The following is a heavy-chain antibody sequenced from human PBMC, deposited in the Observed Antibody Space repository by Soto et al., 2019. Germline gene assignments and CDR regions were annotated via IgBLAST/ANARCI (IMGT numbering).Heavy chain of an antibody. CDR3: AKPWAPSITDRPPRFDY. CDR1: EVTLSAYA. CDR2: ISDSGDLT. Sequence: WGSLIISWAGSEVTLSAYARTWVRQAPVRGLQWFATISDSGDLTYYSYSVNCLFTISIYNSMNTLYLQMSHLRAEDTALYYCAKPWAPSITDRPPRFDYWGRGTLVTFSS. J-gene: IGHJ4*02. D-gene: IGHD6-6*01. V-gene: IGHV3-23*01.